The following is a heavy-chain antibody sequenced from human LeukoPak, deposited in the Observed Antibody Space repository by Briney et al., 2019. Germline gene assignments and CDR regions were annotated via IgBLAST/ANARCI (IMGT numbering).Heavy chain of an antibody. D-gene: IGHD1-1*01. V-gene: IGHV3-30*14. CDR1: GFTFSSYA. Sequence: HPGRSLRLSCAASGFTFSSYAMHWVRQAPGKGLEWVAVISYDGSNKYYADSVKGRFTISRDNSKNTLYLQMSSLRAEDTAVYYCARSWAELEYYFDYWGQGTLVTVSS. CDR2: ISYDGSNK. J-gene: IGHJ4*02. CDR3: ARSWAELEYYFDY.